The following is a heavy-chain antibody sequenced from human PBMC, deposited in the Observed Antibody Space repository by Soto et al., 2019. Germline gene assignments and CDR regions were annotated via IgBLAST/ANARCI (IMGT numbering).Heavy chain of an antibody. CDR3: ARVVTIFGLVIYTYYFDY. Sequence: SVKVSCKASGGTFSSYAISWVRQAPGQGLEWMGGIIPIFGTANYAQKFQGRVTITADESTSTAYMELSSLRSEDTAVYYCARVVTIFGLVIYTYYFDYWGQGTLVTVYS. J-gene: IGHJ4*02. CDR1: GGTFSSYA. D-gene: IGHD3-3*01. CDR2: IIPIFGTA. V-gene: IGHV1-69*13.